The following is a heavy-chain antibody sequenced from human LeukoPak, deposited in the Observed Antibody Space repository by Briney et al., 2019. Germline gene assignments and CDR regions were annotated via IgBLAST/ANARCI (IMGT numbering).Heavy chain of an antibody. V-gene: IGHV4-34*01. J-gene: IGHJ4*02. CDR2: INHSGST. CDR1: GGSFSGYY. CDR3: ARLNQDSGSSTPSVDY. Sequence: SETLSLTCAVCGGSFSGYYWSWIRQPPGKGLEWIGEINHSGSTNYNPSLKSRVTISVDTSKNQFSLKLSSVTAADTAVYYCARLNQDSGSSTPSVDYWGQGTLVTVSS. D-gene: IGHD1-26*01.